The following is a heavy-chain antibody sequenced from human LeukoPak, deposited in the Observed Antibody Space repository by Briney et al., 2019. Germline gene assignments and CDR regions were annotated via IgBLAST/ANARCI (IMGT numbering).Heavy chain of an antibody. V-gene: IGHV4-59*01. CDR3: ARDRVGATLSYYYYYMDV. CDR2: IYYSGST. Sequence: SETLSLTCTVSGGSISSYYWSWIRQPPGKGLEWIGYIYYSGSTNYNPFLKSRVTISVDTSKNQFSLKLSSVAAADTAVYYCARDRVGATLSYYYYYMDVWGKGTTVTVSS. J-gene: IGHJ6*03. CDR1: GGSISSYY. D-gene: IGHD1-26*01.